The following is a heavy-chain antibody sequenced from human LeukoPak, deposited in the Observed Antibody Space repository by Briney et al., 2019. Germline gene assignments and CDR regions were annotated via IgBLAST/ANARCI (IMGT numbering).Heavy chain of an antibody. CDR2: IIPIFGTA. CDR3: ARGSESQLLLLDY. Sequence: SVKVSCKASGGTFSSYAISWVRQAPGQGLEWMGGIIPIFGTANYAQKFQGRVTITADESTSTAYMELSSLRSEDTAVYYCARGSESQLLLLDYWGQGTLVTVSS. CDR1: GGTFSSYA. V-gene: IGHV1-69*13. J-gene: IGHJ4*02. D-gene: IGHD2-15*01.